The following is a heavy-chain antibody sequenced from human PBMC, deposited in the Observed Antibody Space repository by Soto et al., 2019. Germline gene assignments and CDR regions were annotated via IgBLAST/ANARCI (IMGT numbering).Heavy chain of an antibody. Sequence: SETLSLTCTVSGGSISSGGYYWSWIRQHPGKGLEWIGYIYYSGSTYYNPSLKSRVTISVDTAKNQFSLKLSSVTAAETAVYYCARDRRGYCSSTSCYTYEYYGMDVWGQGTTVTVSS. CDR2: IYYSGST. J-gene: IGHJ6*02. CDR1: GGSISSGGYY. D-gene: IGHD2-2*02. V-gene: IGHV4-31*03. CDR3: ARDRRGYCSSTSCYTYEYYGMDV.